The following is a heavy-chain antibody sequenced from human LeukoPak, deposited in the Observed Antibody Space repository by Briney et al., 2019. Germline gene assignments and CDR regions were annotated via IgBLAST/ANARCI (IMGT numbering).Heavy chain of an antibody. J-gene: IGHJ6*02. V-gene: IGHV4-39*01. CDR3: ASTTLGYCSGGSCYSYYYYGMDA. CDR1: GGSISSSSYY. D-gene: IGHD2-15*01. CDR2: IYYSGST. Sequence: SETLSLTCTVSGGSISSSSYYWGWIRQPPGKGLEWIGSIYYSGSTYYNPSLKSRVTISVDTSKNQFSLKLSSVTAADTAVYYCASTTLGYCSGGSCYSYYYYGMDAWGQGTTVTVSS.